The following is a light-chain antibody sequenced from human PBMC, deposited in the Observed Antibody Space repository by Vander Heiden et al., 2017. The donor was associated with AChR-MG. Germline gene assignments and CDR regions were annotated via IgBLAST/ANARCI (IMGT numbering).Light chain of an antibody. CDR3: QSDDISNRV. V-gene: IGLV6-57*03. J-gene: IGLJ3*02. CDR2: EDN. CDR1: SANIGSNY. Sequence: VMLTQPHSVSEAPGKTVTISCTRSSANIGSNYVQWYQQRPGTAPNPLIYEDNQRPSGVPDRFSGSIASTSNSAALTISGLKTEDEADYAAQSDDISNRVFGGGTKLTVL.